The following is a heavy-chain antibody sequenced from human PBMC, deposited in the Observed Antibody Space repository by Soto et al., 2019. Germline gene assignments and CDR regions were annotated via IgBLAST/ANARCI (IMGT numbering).Heavy chain of an antibody. D-gene: IGHD2-21*02. CDR3: ARGAGYCGGDCWNDYYYAMDV. CDR2: IDAGNGNT. V-gene: IGHV1-3*01. CDR1: GYTFTSYP. J-gene: IGHJ6*02. Sequence: QVQLVQSGAEVKKPGASVKVSCKASGYTFTSYPTHWVRQAPGQRLEWMGWIDAGNGNTKYSQNFQARVTITRDTSASTAYMDLSSLRSEDTAVYYCARGAGYCGGDCWNDYYYAMDVWGQGTTVTVSS.